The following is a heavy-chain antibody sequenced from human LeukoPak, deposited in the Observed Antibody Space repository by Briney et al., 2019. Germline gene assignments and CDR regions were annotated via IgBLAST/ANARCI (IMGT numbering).Heavy chain of an antibody. CDR3: AKDMTYYYDSSSTLYSLLFDY. D-gene: IGHD3-22*01. CDR2: ISGSGGST. Sequence: GGSLRLSCAASGFTFSSYAMSWVRQAPGKGLEWVSAISGSGGSTYYADSVKGRFTISRDNSKNTLYLQVNSLRAEDTAVYYCAKDMTYYYDSSSTLYSLLFDYWGQGTLVTVSS. J-gene: IGHJ4*02. CDR1: GFTFSSYA. V-gene: IGHV3-23*01.